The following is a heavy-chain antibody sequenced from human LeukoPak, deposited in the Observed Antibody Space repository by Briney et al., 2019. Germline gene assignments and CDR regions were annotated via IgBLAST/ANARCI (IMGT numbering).Heavy chain of an antibody. D-gene: IGHD3-10*01. Sequence: PGGSLRLSCAASGFTFSSCWMNWVRQAPGRGLEWVSAICKSGGSTFYADSVRGRFTISRDNSKNTLYLQMSSLRAEDTAVYYCATGLGAHRYWGQGTLVTVSS. V-gene: IGHV3-23*01. CDR3: ATGLGAHRY. J-gene: IGHJ4*02. CDR1: GFTFSSCW. CDR2: ICKSGGST.